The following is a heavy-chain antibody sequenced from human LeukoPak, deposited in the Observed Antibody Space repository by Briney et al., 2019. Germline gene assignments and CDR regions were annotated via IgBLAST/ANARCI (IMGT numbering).Heavy chain of an antibody. CDR3: AREAGYCSSTSCYRGEALDY. Sequence: PSETLSLTCAVSGESFSGYYWSWIRQPPGKGLEWIGEINHSGSTNYNPSLKSRVTISVDTSKNQFSLKLSSVTAADTAVYYCAREAGYCSSTSCYRGEALDYWGQGTLVTVSS. J-gene: IGHJ4*02. V-gene: IGHV4-34*01. CDR1: GESFSGYY. D-gene: IGHD2-2*01. CDR2: INHSGST.